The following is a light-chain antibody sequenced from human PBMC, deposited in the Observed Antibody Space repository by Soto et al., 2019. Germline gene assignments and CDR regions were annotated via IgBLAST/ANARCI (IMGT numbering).Light chain of an antibody. CDR2: DVS. V-gene: IGLV2-14*01. CDR3: RSYTSSSTLGYV. J-gene: IGLJ1*01. Sequence: QSALTQPASVSGSPGQSITISCTGTSSDVGGYNYVSWYQQHPGKAPKLMIYDVSNRPSGVSNRFSGSKSGNTASLTISGLQAEDEADYYCRSYTSSSTLGYVFGTGTKLTVL. CDR1: SSDVGGYNY.